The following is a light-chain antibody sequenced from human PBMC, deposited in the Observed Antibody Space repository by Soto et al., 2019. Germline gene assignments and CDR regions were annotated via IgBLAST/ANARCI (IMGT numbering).Light chain of an antibody. Sequence: QSALTQPPSASGSLGQSVTISCTGTSSDVGGYNYVSWHQQHPGKAPKLMIYEVTKRPSGVPDRFSVSKSGNTASLTVSGLQAEDEADYYCSSFARGSNPVLFGGGTKLTVL. J-gene: IGLJ2*01. CDR2: EVT. V-gene: IGLV2-8*01. CDR3: SSFARGSNPVL. CDR1: SSDVGGYNY.